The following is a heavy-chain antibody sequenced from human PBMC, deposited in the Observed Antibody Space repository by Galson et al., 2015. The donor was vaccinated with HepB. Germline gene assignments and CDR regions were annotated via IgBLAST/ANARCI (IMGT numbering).Heavy chain of an antibody. CDR2: ISGSGGST. CDR3: ARVYSNGYRIDY. Sequence: SLRLSCAASGFPFSNYAMSWVRQAPGKGLEWVSAISGSGGSTYSADSVKGRFTISRDNSRNTLYLQMNSLRAEDTAVYYCARVYSNGYRIDYWGQGALVTVSS. D-gene: IGHD5-18*01. J-gene: IGHJ4*02. V-gene: IGHV3-23*01. CDR1: GFPFSNYA.